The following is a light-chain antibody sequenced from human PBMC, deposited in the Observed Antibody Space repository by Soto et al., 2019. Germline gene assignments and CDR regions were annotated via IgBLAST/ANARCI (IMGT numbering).Light chain of an antibody. CDR3: QQYNNWPRT. CDR2: GAS. CDR1: QNVGSS. Sequence: EVVLTQSPGILSLSPGERATLSCRASQNVGSSFLAWYQQQPGQAPRLLIYGASTRATGIPARFSGSGSGTEFTLTISSLQSEDFAVYYCQQYNNWPRTFGQGTKV. V-gene: IGKV3-15*01. J-gene: IGKJ1*01.